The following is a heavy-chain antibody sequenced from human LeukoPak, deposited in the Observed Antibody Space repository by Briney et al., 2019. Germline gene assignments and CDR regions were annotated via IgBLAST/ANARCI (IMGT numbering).Heavy chain of an antibody. Sequence: GGSLRLSCAASGFTFSAYEMDWVRQAPGKGLEWISYISSSGSTIYHADSVKGRFTISRDDDKNSLYLQMNSLRAEDTAVYYCAKEVTPNYSGFDAFDIWGQGTMVTVSS. CDR3: AKEVTPNYSGFDAFDI. CDR1: GFTFSAYE. V-gene: IGHV3-48*03. CDR2: ISSSGSTI. D-gene: IGHD2-15*01. J-gene: IGHJ3*02.